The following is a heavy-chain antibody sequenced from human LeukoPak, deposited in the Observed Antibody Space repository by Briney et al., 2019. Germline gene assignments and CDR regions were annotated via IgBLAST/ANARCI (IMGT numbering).Heavy chain of an antibody. CDR3: ARRTFGDYYFDY. V-gene: IGHV5-51*01. CDR1: GSPFTSYG. D-gene: IGHD4-17*01. J-gene: IGHJ4*02. Sequence: GGSREISWKGSGSPFTSYGIGGVRQLHGKGLEGMGIIYPDDSDNRYRPSFQGQVPISADKSISTAHLQWSSLNASDTAIYYCARRTFGDYYFDYWGQGTLVTVSS. CDR2: IYPDDSDN.